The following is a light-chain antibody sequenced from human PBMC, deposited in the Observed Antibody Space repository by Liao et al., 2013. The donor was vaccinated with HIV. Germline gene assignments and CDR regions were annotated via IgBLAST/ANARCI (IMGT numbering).Light chain of an antibody. CDR1: NIGSKS. V-gene: IGLV3-21*01. CDR2: YDS. CDR3: QTWDSGAVV. Sequence: SYELTQPPSVSVAPGKTARITCGGNNIGSKSVHWYQQIPGQAPVLVIHYDSDPPSGISERFSGSNSGNTATLTISRVEAGDEADYYCQTWDSGAVVFGGGTKLSVL. J-gene: IGLJ2*01.